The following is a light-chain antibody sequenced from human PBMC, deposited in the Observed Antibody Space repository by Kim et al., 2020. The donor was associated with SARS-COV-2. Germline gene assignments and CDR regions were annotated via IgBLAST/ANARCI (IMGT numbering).Light chain of an antibody. V-gene: IGLV6-57*03. CDR3: QSYDTSDQV. Sequence: KTVTISCSRSSGSIASDYVQWYQQCPGSAPTTVIYENYQRPSGVPDRFSGSIDRSSNSASLTISGLRTEDEADYYCQSYDTSDQVFGGGTQLTVL. CDR2: ENY. CDR1: SGSIASDY. J-gene: IGLJ3*02.